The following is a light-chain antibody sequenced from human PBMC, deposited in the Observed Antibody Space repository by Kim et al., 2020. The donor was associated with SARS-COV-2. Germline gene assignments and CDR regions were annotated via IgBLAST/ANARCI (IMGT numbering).Light chain of an antibody. CDR1: SSDVGAYNF. CDR3: SSYTTSSTSV. J-gene: IGLJ2*01. CDR2: DVS. Sequence: QSALTQPASVSGSPGQSITISCTGTSSDVGAYNFVSWYQQGPGKAPKLVIYDVSERPSGVSSRFSASKSGNTASLTISGLQAEDEADYYCSSYTTSSTSVFGGGTQLTVL. V-gene: IGLV2-14*03.